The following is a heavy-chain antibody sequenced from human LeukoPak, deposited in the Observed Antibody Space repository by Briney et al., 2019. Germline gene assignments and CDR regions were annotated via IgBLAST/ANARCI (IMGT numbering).Heavy chain of an antibody. Sequence: GASVKVSCKVSGYTLTELSMHWVRQAPGKGLEWMGGFDPEDGETIYAQKFQGRVTMTEDTSTDTAYMELCSLRSEDTAVYYCATDAEGYYYDSSGYPGDYWGQGTLVTVSS. CDR3: ATDAEGYYYDSSGYPGDY. V-gene: IGHV1-24*01. D-gene: IGHD3-22*01. CDR1: GYTLTELS. CDR2: FDPEDGET. J-gene: IGHJ4*02.